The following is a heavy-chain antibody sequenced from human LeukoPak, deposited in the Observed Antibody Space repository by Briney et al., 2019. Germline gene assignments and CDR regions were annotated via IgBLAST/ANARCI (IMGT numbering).Heavy chain of an antibody. Sequence: GGSLRLSCAASGLTFDDCAMHWVRQAPGKGLEWVSLISGDGGSTYYADSVKGRFTISRDNGKNSLYLQMNSLRTEDTALYYCAKDLGDSGYDLGINWFDPWGQGTLVTVSS. CDR3: AKDLGDSGYDLGINWFDP. CDR2: ISGDGGST. D-gene: IGHD5-12*01. V-gene: IGHV3-43*02. J-gene: IGHJ5*02. CDR1: GLTFDDCA.